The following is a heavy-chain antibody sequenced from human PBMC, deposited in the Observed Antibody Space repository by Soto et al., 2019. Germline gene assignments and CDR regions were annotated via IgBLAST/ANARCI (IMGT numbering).Heavy chain of an antibody. CDR1: GGSISSGGYY. Sequence: SETLSLTCTVSGGSISSGGYYWSWIRQHPGKGLEWIGYIYYGGSTYYNPSLKSRATISGDTSRNQFSLKLSSVTAADTAVYYCARGGYYYENSGQNAYDYWGQGILVTVSS. CDR3: ARGGYYYENSGQNAYDY. CDR2: IYYGGST. V-gene: IGHV4-31*03. J-gene: IGHJ4*01. D-gene: IGHD3-22*01.